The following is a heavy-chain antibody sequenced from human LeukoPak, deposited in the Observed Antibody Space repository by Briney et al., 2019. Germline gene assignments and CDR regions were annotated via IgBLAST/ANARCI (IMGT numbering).Heavy chain of an antibody. V-gene: IGHV1-46*01. CDR3: ARATHPTYSGLGPPHSY. J-gene: IGHJ4*02. CDR1: GYTFTSYY. D-gene: IGHD5-12*01. CDR2: INPSGGST. Sequence: ASVKVSCKASGYTFTSYYMHWVRQAPGQGLEWMGIINPSGGSTSYAQKFQGRVTMTRDMSTSTVYMELSSLRSEDTALYYCARATHPTYSGLGPPHSYWGQGTLVTVSS.